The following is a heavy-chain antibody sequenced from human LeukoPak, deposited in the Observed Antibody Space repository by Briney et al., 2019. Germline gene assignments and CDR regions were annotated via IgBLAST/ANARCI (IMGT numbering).Heavy chain of an antibody. J-gene: IGHJ4*02. CDR3: ARDLVQLWSKDY. CDR1: GFTFSNYE. Sequence: GGSLRLSCAPSGFTFSNYEINWVRQAPGKGLERVSYISSSGRNIYYADCVKGRFTIYRDNDKNSLYLQMKRLRAEDTAVYYCARDLVQLWSKDYWGQGTLVTVSS. CDR2: ISSSGRNI. D-gene: IGHD5-18*01. V-gene: IGHV3-48*03.